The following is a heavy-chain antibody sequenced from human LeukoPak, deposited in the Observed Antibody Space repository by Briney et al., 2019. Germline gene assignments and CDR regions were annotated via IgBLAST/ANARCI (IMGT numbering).Heavy chain of an antibody. Sequence: ASVKVSCKASGYTFTVYYLHWVRQAPGQGLEWMGWINPNSGGSNYAQKFQGRVTMTRDTSISTAYMELSRLRSDDTAVYYCARDGNWGSLRGAFDIWGQGTMVTVSS. CDR3: ARDGNWGSLRGAFDI. J-gene: IGHJ3*02. CDR1: GYTFTVYY. CDR2: INPNSGGS. D-gene: IGHD7-27*01. V-gene: IGHV1-2*02.